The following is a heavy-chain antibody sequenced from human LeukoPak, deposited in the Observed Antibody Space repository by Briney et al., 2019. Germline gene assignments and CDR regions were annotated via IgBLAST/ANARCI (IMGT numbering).Heavy chain of an antibody. CDR2: IYYSGST. D-gene: IGHD2-2*01. V-gene: IGHV4-30-4*01. CDR1: GASISSSNYY. J-gene: IGHJ3*02. CDR3: ARTRGACSSTSCHCEFDI. Sequence: SETLSLTCSVSGASISSSNYYWSYIRQPPGKGLEWIGYIYYSGSTYYNPSLKSRLTISLDTSNNQFTLKLSSVTAADTALYYCARTRGACSSTSCHCEFDIWGQGTMVTVSS.